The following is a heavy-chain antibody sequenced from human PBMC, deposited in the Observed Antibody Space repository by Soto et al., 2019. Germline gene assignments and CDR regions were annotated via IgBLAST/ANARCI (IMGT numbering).Heavy chain of an antibody. Sequence: GGSLRLSCAASGFTFSSYSMNWVRQAPGKGLEWVSYISSSSSTIYYADSVKGRFTISRDNAKNSLYMQMNSLRDEDTAVYYCARCKFPCWYAFDIWGQGTMVTVSS. CDR3: ARCKFPCWYAFDI. D-gene: IGHD1-7*01. J-gene: IGHJ3*02. V-gene: IGHV3-48*02. CDR1: GFTFSSYS. CDR2: ISSSSSTI.